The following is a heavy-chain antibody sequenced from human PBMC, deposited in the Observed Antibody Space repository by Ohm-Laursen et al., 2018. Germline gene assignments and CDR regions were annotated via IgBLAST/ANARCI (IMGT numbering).Heavy chain of an antibody. V-gene: IGHV4-59*01. D-gene: IGHD1-26*01. Sequence: SETLSLTCTVSGGSISSYYWSWIRQPPGKGLEWIGHIYYTGSTNYNPSLNSRVTISLDTSKSHLSLNLTSVTAADTAVYFCARGAAGATSYWGQGALVTISS. CDR2: IYYTGST. CDR3: ARGAAGATSY. CDR1: GGSISSYY. J-gene: IGHJ4*02.